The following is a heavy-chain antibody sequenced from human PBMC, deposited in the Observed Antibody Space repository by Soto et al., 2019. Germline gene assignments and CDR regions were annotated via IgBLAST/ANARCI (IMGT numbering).Heavy chain of an antibody. CDR2: ISGSGGST. Sequence: GGSLRLSCAASGFTFSSYAMSWVRQAPGKGLEWVSAISGSGGSTYYADSVKGRFTISRDNSKNTLYLQMNSLRAEDTAVYYCAKIPLVGSRYYYGMDVWGQGTTVTVSS. D-gene: IGHD6-6*01. CDR3: AKIPLVGSRYYYGMDV. V-gene: IGHV3-23*01. CDR1: GFTFSSYA. J-gene: IGHJ6*02.